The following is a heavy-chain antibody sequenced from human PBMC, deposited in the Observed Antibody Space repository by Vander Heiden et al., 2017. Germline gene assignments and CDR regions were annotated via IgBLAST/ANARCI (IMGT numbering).Heavy chain of an antibody. CDR1: GVPFSSYA. CDR3: ARDQPYYDFWSGYLDY. Sequence: VQLVESGGGVVQPGRSLRLSCAASGVPFSSYAMHWVRQAPGKGLEWVAVISYDVSNKYYADSVKGRFTISRDNSKNTLYLQMNSLRAEDTAVYYCARDQPYYDFWSGYLDYWGQGTLVTVSS. V-gene: IGHV3-30-3*01. J-gene: IGHJ4*02. CDR2: ISYDVSNK. D-gene: IGHD3-3*01.